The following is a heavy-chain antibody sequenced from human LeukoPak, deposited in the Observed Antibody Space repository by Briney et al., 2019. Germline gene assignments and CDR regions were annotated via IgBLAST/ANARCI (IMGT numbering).Heavy chain of an antibody. J-gene: IGHJ5*02. V-gene: IGHV4-4*07. CDR1: GGSISSYY. CDR2: IYTSGST. D-gene: IGHD6-19*01. CDR3: ARVGGSHSSGSVWFDP. Sequence: SETLSLTCTVSGGSISSYYWSWIRQPAGKGLEWVGRIYTSGSTNYNPSLKSRVTMSVDTSKNQLSLKLSSVTAADTAVYYCARVGGSHSSGSVWFDPWGQGTLVTVSS.